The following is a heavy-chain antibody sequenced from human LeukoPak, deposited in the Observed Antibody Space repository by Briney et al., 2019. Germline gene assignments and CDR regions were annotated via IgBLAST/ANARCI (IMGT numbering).Heavy chain of an antibody. Sequence: PSETLSLPCTVSGYSISSGYYWGWIRQPPGKGLEWIGSIYHSESTYYNPYFKSRVTISVDTSKNHFSLKLSSVTAADTAVYYCARVRPGFGPTDAFDIWGQGTMVTVSS. J-gene: IGHJ3*02. D-gene: IGHD3-10*01. V-gene: IGHV4-38-2*02. CDR2: IYHSEST. CDR3: ARVRPGFGPTDAFDI. CDR1: GYSISSGYY.